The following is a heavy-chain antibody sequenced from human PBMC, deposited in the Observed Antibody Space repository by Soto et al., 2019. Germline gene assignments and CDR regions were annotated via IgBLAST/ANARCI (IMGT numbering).Heavy chain of an antibody. CDR1: GFTFSNAW. CDR2: IKSKTDGGTT. D-gene: IGHD3-10*01. Sequence: GESLKISCAASGFTFSNAWMSWVRQAPGKGLEWVGRIKSKTDGGTTDYAAPVKGRFTISRDDSKNTLYLQMNSLKTEDTAVYYCTPTPFTMVAPPDYWGQGTLVTVSS. J-gene: IGHJ4*02. V-gene: IGHV3-15*01. CDR3: TPTPFTMVAPPDY.